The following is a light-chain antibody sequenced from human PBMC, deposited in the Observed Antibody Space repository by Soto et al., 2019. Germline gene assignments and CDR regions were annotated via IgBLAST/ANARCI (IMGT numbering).Light chain of an antibody. CDR2: DAS. Sequence: IVLTQSPVTLSLSPGERATLSCRASQSVSNSLAWYQQKPGQAPWLLISDASNRATGIPARFSGSGSGTDFTLTISSLEPEDFAVYFCQQYSNWPLTFGGGTKVEIK. J-gene: IGKJ4*01. CDR3: QQYSNWPLT. V-gene: IGKV3-11*01. CDR1: QSVSNS.